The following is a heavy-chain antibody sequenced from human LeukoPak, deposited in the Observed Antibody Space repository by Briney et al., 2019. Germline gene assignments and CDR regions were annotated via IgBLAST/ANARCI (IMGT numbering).Heavy chain of an antibody. D-gene: IGHD6-13*01. CDR2: INSDGSST. CDR3: AKAVAAAGTGGYL. CDR1: GFTFSSYR. V-gene: IGHV3-74*01. J-gene: IGHJ4*02. Sequence: GGSLRLSCAASGFTFSSYRMNWVRQAPGKGLLWVSRINSDGSSTSYADSVEGRFTISRDNAKNTLYLQMNSLRAEDTAVYYCAKAVAAAGTGGYLWGQGTLVTVSS.